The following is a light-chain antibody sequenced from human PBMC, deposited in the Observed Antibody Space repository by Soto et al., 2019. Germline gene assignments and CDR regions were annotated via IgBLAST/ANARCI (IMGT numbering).Light chain of an antibody. V-gene: IGKV1-39*01. CDR1: QSISTY. CDR3: QQSYNSLMLT. Sequence: DIQMNQSPYSLSASVGDRVTITCRASQSISTYLNWYQQKPGKAPNLLIYAASSLQSGGPSRFSGSGSGTDFTPTISSLQPEDFATYYWQQSYNSLMLTFGGGTKVEIK. J-gene: IGKJ4*01. CDR2: AAS.